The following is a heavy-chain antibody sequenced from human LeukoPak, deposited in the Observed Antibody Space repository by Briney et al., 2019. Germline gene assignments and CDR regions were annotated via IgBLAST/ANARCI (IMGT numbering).Heavy chain of an antibody. CDR1: GYTFTSYY. V-gene: IGHV1-46*01. Sequence: GASVKVSCKASGYTFTSYYMHWVRQAPGQGLEWMGIINPSGGSTSYAQKFQGRVTMTRDMSTSTVYMELSSLRSEDTAVYYCXXXXXYCSGGSCFEYYFDYWGQGTLVTVSS. CDR3: XXXXXYCSGGSCFEYYFDY. D-gene: IGHD2-15*01. J-gene: IGHJ4*02. CDR2: INPSGGST.